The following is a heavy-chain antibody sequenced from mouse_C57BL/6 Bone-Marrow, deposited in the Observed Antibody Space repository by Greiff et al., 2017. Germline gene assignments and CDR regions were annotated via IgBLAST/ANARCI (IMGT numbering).Heavy chain of an antibody. CDR1: GIDFSRYW. J-gene: IGHJ3*01. CDR3: ARPDYYGSSYGGWFAY. Sequence: VTLMASGGGLVQPGGSLKLSCAASGIDFSRYWMSWVRRAPGKGLEWIGEINPDSSTINYAPSPKDKFLISRDNAKKSLYLQMSKVRSEDTALYYCARPDYYGSSYGGWFAYWGQGTLVTVSA. D-gene: IGHD1-1*01. CDR2: INPDSSTI. V-gene: IGHV4-1*01.